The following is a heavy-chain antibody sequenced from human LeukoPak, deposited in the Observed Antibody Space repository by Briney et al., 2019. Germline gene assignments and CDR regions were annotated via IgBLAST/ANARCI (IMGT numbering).Heavy chain of an antibody. Sequence: ASVKVSCKASGYTFTDFGISWVRQAPGQGLEWMGRISAYNGNRNYVQKFQDRVTMTTDTSTSTAYMELRSLRSDDTAMYYCTRDLGVDTTMIFFDYWGQGTLVTVSS. V-gene: IGHV1-18*01. D-gene: IGHD5-18*01. CDR3: TRDLGVDTTMIFFDY. CDR2: ISAYNGNR. J-gene: IGHJ4*02. CDR1: GYTFTDFG.